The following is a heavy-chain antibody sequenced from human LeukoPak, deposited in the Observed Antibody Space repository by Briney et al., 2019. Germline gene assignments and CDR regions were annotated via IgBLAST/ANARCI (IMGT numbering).Heavy chain of an antibody. V-gene: IGHV3-30*02. CDR3: AKDLARRDGYNLDY. J-gene: IGHJ4*02. Sequence: PGGSLRLSCAASGFTFSSYGMHWVRQAPGKGLEWVAFIRYDGSNKYYADSVKGRFTISRDNSKNTLYLQMNSLRAEDTAVYYCAKDLARRDGYNLDYWGQGTLVTVSS. CDR1: GFTFSSYG. CDR2: IRYDGSNK. D-gene: IGHD5-24*01.